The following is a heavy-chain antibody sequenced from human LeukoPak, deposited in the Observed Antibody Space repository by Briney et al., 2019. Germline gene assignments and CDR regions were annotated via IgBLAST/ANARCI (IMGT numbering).Heavy chain of an antibody. CDR1: GFTFSSYE. D-gene: IGHD5/OR15-5a*01. Sequence: PGGSLRLSCAASGFTFSSYEMNWVRQAPGKGLEWVSYISSSSSYIYYADSVKGRFTISRDNAKNSLYLQMNSLRTEDTAVYYCARDSVDVSYWGQGTLVTVSS. CDR2: ISSSSSYI. CDR3: ARDSVDVSY. V-gene: IGHV3-21*05. J-gene: IGHJ4*02.